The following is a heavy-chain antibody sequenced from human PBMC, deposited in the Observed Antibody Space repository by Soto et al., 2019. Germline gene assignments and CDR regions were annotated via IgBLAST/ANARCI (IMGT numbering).Heavy chain of an antibody. CDR1: GGSISSGGYY. CDR3: ARDGYYGSGTYYPLGY. D-gene: IGHD3-10*01. J-gene: IGHJ4*02. V-gene: IGHV4-31*03. CDR2: IYYSGST. Sequence: QVQLQESGPGLVKPSQTLSLTCTVSGGSISSGGYYWSWIRQHPGKGPEWIGYIYYSGSTYYSPSLKSRVTISVDTSKNQFSLKLSSVTAADTAVYYCARDGYYGSGTYYPLGYWGQGTLVTVSS.